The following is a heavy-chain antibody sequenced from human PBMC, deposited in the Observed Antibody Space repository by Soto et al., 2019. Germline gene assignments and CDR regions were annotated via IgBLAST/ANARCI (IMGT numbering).Heavy chain of an antibody. J-gene: IGHJ3*02. CDR3: ANHGGFDI. Sequence: EVQLLESGGGLVQPGGSLRLSCAASGFTFSTSGMSWVRQAPGKGLEWVSSISGSGDYTNYADSVKGRFTISRDNSKNTPYMQINSLSAEDKDVYYCANHGGFDIWGQGTMVADSS. D-gene: IGHD4-17*01. V-gene: IGHV3-23*01. CDR2: ISGSGDYT. CDR1: GFTFSTSG.